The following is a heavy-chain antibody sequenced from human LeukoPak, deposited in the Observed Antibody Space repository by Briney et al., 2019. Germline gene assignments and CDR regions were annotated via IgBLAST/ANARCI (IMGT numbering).Heavy chain of an antibody. CDR1: GGSFSGYY. D-gene: IGHD4-23*01. J-gene: IGHJ4*02. CDR3: ARGDYGGNSYYFDY. V-gene: IGHV4-34*01. Sequence: SETLSLTCAVYGGSFSGYYWSWIRQPPGKGLEWIGEINHSGSTNYNPSLKSRVTISVDTSKNQFSLKLSSVTAADTAVYYCARGDYGGNSYYFDYWGQGTLVTVSS. CDR2: INHSGST.